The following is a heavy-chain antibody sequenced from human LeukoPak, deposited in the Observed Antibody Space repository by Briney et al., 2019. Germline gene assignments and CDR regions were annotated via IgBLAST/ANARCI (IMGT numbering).Heavy chain of an antibody. V-gene: IGHV3-23*01. J-gene: IGHJ4*02. Sequence: GGSLRLSCAASGFTFSGCAMSWVRQAPGKGLEWVSTISGSGGSTYYAESVQGRFTISRGNSKNTLYLQMNSLRAEDTAVYYCAKDSRYDFWSGYPYPDYWGQGTLVTVSS. CDR3: AKDSRYDFWSGYPYPDY. D-gene: IGHD3-3*01. CDR2: ISGSGGST. CDR1: GFTFSGCA.